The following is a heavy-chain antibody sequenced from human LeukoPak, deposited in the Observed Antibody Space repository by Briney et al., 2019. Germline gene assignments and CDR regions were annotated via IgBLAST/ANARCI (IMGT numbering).Heavy chain of an antibody. CDR3: AKGGDYDDLSGY. D-gene: IGHD4-17*01. J-gene: IGHJ4*02. CDR2: ILYDGSNK. V-gene: IGHV3-30*18. CDR1: GFTFSSYG. Sequence: PGGSLRLSCAASGFTFSSYGMHWVRQAPGKGLEWVAVILYDGSNKYYADSVKGRFTISRDNSKNTLYLQMNRLRAEDTAVYYCAKGGDYDDLSGYWGQGTLVTVSS.